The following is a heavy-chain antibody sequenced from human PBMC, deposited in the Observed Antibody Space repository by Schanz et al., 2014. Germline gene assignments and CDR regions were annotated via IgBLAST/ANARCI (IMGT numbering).Heavy chain of an antibody. Sequence: QVQLVQSGAEVKKLGASVKVSCKASGYTFTDYYMHWVRQAPGQGLEWMGIINPSGGSTTYAQKFQGRVTMTSDTSTSTVYMELSSLRSEDTAVYYCARNYGGHSEESDRYGMDVWGQGTTVTVSS. V-gene: IGHV1-46*01. CDR1: GYTFTDYY. J-gene: IGHJ6*02. D-gene: IGHD4-17*01. CDR3: ARNYGGHSEESDRYGMDV. CDR2: INPSGGST.